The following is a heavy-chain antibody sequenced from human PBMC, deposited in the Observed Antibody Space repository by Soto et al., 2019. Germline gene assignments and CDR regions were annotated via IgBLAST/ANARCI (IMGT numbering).Heavy chain of an antibody. Sequence: AASVKVSCKASGGTFSSYDINWVRQAPGQGLEWLGWMDPNSGSTGYAQNFQGRITMTRNISRNTAHMELSSLQSEDTAVYYCARERKFDFWRKGLDVWGQGTTVTV. CDR1: GGTFSSYD. V-gene: IGHV1-8*02. CDR2: MDPNSGST. CDR3: ARERKFDFWRKGLDV. J-gene: IGHJ6*02. D-gene: IGHD3-3*01.